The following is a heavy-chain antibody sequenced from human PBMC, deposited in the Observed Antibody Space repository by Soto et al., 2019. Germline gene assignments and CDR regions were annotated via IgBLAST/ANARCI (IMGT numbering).Heavy chain of an antibody. V-gene: IGHV4-59*08. Sequence: SETLSLTCTVSGGSISSYYWSWIRQPPGKGLEWIGYIYYSGSTNYNPSLKSRVTISVDTSKNQFSLKLSSVTAADTAVYYCASQSGYDNFDYWGQGTLVTVSS. J-gene: IGHJ4*02. CDR1: GGSISSYY. CDR2: IYYSGST. CDR3: ASQSGYDNFDY. D-gene: IGHD5-12*01.